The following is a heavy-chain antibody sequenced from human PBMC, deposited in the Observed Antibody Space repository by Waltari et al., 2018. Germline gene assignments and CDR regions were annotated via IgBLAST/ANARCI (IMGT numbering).Heavy chain of an antibody. Sequence: QVQLVQSGAEVKKPGSSVKVSCKASGGTFSSYAISWVRQAPGPGLEWMGGIIPIFGTANYAQKFQGRVTITADESTSTAYMELSSLRSEDTAVYYCARDRDYDILTGYYSYGMDVWGQGTTVTVSS. CDR1: GGTFSSYA. CDR3: ARDRDYDILTGYYSYGMDV. D-gene: IGHD3-9*01. J-gene: IGHJ6*02. CDR2: IIPIFGTA. V-gene: IGHV1-69*12.